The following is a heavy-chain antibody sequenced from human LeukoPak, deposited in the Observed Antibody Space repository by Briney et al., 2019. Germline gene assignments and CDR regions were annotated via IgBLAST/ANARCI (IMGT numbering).Heavy chain of an antibody. CDR2: IIPILGIA. Sequence: GASVKVSCKASGGTFSSYVISWVRQAPGQGLEWMGRIIPILGIANYAQKFQGRVTITADKSTSTAYMELSSLRSEDTAVYYCARDDGPHAFDIWGQGTMVTVSS. D-gene: IGHD5-24*01. CDR1: GGTFSSYV. J-gene: IGHJ3*02. V-gene: IGHV1-69*04. CDR3: ARDDGPHAFDI.